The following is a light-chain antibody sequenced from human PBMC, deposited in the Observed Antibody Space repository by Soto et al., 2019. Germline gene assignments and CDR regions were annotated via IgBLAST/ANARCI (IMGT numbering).Light chain of an antibody. CDR1: QGISSY. V-gene: IGKV1-9*01. Sequence: IQLTQSPSSLSASVGDRVTITCWASQGISSYLAWYQQKPGKAPKLLIYGASTLEGVVPFRFSGSGSGTDFNLRVSGVQHEDLAIYYCQQLNAYAFTFGQGIRLEIK. J-gene: IGKJ5*01. CDR3: QQLNAYAFT. CDR2: GAS.